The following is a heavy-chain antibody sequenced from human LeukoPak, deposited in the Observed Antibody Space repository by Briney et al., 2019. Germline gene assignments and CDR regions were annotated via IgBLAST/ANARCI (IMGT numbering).Heavy chain of an antibody. CDR3: AKDRESHMDV. CDR1: GFTFSSYG. V-gene: IGHV3-30*18. CDR2: ISYDGSNK. Sequence: PGRSLRLSCAASGFTFSSYGMHWVRQAPGKGLEWVAVISYDGSNKYYADSVKGRFTISRDNSKNTLYLQMNSLRAEDTAVYYCAKDRESHMDVWGKGTTVAVSS. J-gene: IGHJ6*03.